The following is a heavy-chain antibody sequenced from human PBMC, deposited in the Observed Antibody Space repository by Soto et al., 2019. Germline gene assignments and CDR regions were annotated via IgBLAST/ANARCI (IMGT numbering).Heavy chain of an antibody. CDR1: GFTFSSYA. Sequence: EVQLLESGGGWVQPGGSLRLSCAASGFTFSSYAMSWVRQAPGKGLEWVPAISGSGGSTYYADSVKGRFTISRDNSKNTLYLQMNSLRAEDTAVYYCAKDQDGSGSFAFDYWGQGTLVTVSS. D-gene: IGHD3-10*01. CDR2: ISGSGGST. J-gene: IGHJ4*02. CDR3: AKDQDGSGSFAFDY. V-gene: IGHV3-23*01.